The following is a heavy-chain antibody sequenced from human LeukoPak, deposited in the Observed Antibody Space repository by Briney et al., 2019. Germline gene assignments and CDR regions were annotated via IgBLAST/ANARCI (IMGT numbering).Heavy chain of an antibody. CDR2: ISPYNGNT. CDR1: GYDFTSVG. V-gene: IGHV1-18*01. J-gene: IGHJ4*02. Sequence: ASVKVSCKASGYDFTSVGITWVRRAPGQGLEWMGWISPYNGNTRYAQKFQGRVAMTTDTSTTTAYMELRGLRFNDTAVYYCARAGPGSGWYFDYWGQGTLVTVSA. CDR3: ARAGPGSGWYFDY. D-gene: IGHD6-19*01.